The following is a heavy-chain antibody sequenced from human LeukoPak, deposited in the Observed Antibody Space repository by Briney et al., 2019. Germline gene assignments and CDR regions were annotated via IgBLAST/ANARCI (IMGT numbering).Heavy chain of an antibody. CDR3: AKGYGSGSYSATYNDY. Sequence: GGSLRLSCAASGITVSRNYMSWVRQAPGKGLEWVSVIYSGGSIYYADSVKGRFTISRDNSKNTLYLQMNSLRAEDTAVYYCAKGYGSGSYSATYNDYWGQGTLVTVSS. CDR1: GITVSRNY. V-gene: IGHV3-66*01. J-gene: IGHJ4*02. CDR2: IYSGGSI. D-gene: IGHD3-10*01.